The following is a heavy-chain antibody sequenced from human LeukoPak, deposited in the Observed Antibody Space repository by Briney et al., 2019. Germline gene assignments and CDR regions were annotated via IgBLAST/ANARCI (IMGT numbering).Heavy chain of an antibody. J-gene: IGHJ5*02. CDR2: IYYSGST. V-gene: IGHV4-59*01. D-gene: IGHD3-3*01. CDR1: GGSISSYY. CDR3: ARGRITIFGVVMGFDP. Sequence: SETLSLTCTVSGGSISSYYWSWIRQPPGKGLEWIGYIYYSGSTNYNPSLKSRVTISVDTSKNQFSLKLSSVTAADTAVYYCARGRITIFGVVMGFDPWGQGTLVTVSS.